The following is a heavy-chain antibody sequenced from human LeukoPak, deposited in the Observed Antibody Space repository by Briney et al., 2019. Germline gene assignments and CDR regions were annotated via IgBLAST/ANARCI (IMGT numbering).Heavy chain of an antibody. V-gene: IGHV4-39*07. CDR3: ARLGLVSSDY. D-gene: IGHD6-19*01. J-gene: IGHJ4*02. CDR2: IYYSGST. Sequence: SETLSLTCTVSGGSISSSSYSWGWIRQPPGKGLEWIGSIYYSGSTNYNPSLKSRVTISVDTSKNQFSLKLSSVTAADTAVYYCARLGLVSSDYWGQGTLVTVSS. CDR1: GGSISSSSYS.